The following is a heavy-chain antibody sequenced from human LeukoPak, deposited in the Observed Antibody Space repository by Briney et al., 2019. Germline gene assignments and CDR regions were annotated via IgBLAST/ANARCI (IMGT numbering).Heavy chain of an antibody. J-gene: IGHJ3*02. Sequence: VKLSCRASGGTFGSNAISWVRQAPGQGLEWMGRIIPILGIANYAQKFQGRVTITADKSTSTAYMELSSLRSEDTAVYYCARDPILTGYSDAFDIWGQGTMVTVSS. V-gene: IGHV1-69*04. CDR3: ARDPILTGYSDAFDI. D-gene: IGHD3-9*01. CDR1: GGTFGSNA. CDR2: IIPILGIA.